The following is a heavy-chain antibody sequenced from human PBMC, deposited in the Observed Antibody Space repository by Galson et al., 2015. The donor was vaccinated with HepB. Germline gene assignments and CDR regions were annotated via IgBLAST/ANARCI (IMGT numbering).Heavy chain of an antibody. J-gene: IGHJ6*03. CDR1: GFTVAGNY. CDR2: IYRDGNT. V-gene: IGHV3-53*01. Sequence: SLRLSCAVSGFTVAGNYMSWVRQPPGKGLEWVSNIYRDGNTYYADPVKGRFTIYRDSSNNALSLQMNSLRGEDTAVYYCARARYNNYLDVWGKGATVTVSS. CDR3: ARARYNNYLDV.